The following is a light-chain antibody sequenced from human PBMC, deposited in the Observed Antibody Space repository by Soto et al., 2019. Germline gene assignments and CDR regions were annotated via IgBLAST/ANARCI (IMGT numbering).Light chain of an antibody. CDR2: DAS. CDR3: QQYSSAYT. J-gene: IGKJ2*01. CDR1: QSINNW. V-gene: IGKV1-5*01. Sequence: DIQLTQSPSTLSAFVGDRVTITCRASQSINNWLAWYQQKPGEAPKLLIYDASSLESGVPPRFXXXGSXTXXXXXXXXLQPDDFATYYCQQYSSAYTFGQGTKLEIK.